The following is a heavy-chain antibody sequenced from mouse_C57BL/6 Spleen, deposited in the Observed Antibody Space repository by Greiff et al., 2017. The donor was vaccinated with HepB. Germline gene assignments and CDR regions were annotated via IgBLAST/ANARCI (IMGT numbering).Heavy chain of an antibody. CDR2: ISGGGGNT. CDR1: GFTFSSYT. J-gene: IGHJ2*01. Sequence: EVKVEESGGGLVKPGGSLKLSCAASGFTFSSYTMSWVRQTPEKRLEWVATISGGGGNTYYPDSVKGRFTISRDNAKNTLYLQMSSLRSEDTALYYCARLSSVSDYWGQGTTLTVSS. CDR3: ARLSSVSDY. V-gene: IGHV5-9*01.